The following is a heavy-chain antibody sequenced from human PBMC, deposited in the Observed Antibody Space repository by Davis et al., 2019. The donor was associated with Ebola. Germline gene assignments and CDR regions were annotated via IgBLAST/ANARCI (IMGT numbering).Heavy chain of an antibody. CDR3: ARDDYGMDV. Sequence: GESLKISCAASGFTFSSYSMNWVRQAPGKGLEWVSSISSSSSYIYYADSVKGRFTISRDNAKNSLYLQMNNLRVEDTAVYYCARDDYGMDVWGQGTTVTVSS. CDR2: ISSSSSYI. CDR1: GFTFSSYS. J-gene: IGHJ6*02. V-gene: IGHV3-21*01.